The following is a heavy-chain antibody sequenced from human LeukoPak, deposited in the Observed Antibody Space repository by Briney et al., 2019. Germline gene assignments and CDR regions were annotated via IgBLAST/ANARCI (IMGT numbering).Heavy chain of an antibody. Sequence: SETLSLTCTVSGGSISSDYWSWIRQPPGKGLEWIGYVYNSGSTNYNPSLKSRVTISADTSKNQFSLKVSSVTAADTAVYFCARHHSNSRCFDYWGLGTLVTVSS. D-gene: IGHD6-13*01. V-gene: IGHV4-59*08. J-gene: IGHJ4*02. CDR2: VYNSGST. CDR3: ARHHSNSRCFDY. CDR1: GGSISSDY.